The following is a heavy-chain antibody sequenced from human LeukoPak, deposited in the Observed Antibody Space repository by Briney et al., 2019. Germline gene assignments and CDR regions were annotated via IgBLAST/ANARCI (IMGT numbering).Heavy chain of an antibody. D-gene: IGHD5-18*01. V-gene: IGHV1-69*13. J-gene: IGHJ6*02. CDR2: IIPIFGTA. CDR3: ARDTAMVRAYYYGMDV. CDR1: GGAFSSYA. Sequence: SVKVSCKASGGAFSSYAISWVRQAPGQGLEWMGGIIPIFGTANYAQKFQGRVTITADESTSTAYMEMSSLRSEDTAVYYCARDTAMVRAYYYGMDVWGQGTTVTVSS.